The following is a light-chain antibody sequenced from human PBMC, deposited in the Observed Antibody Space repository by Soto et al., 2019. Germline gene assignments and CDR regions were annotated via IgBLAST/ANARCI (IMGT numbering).Light chain of an antibody. CDR2: EVS. CDR3: CSYARSSTSVV. CDR1: SSDVGDYNL. Sequence: QSVLTQPASVSGSPGQSITISCTGTSSDVGDYNLVSWYQQHPGKAPKLMIYEVSKRPSGVSDRFSGSKSGNTASLTISGLQAEDEADYYCCSYARSSTSVVFGGGTKLTVL. J-gene: IGLJ2*01. V-gene: IGLV2-23*02.